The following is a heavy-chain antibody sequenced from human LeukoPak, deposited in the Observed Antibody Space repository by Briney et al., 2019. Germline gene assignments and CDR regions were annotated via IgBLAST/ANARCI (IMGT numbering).Heavy chain of an antibody. CDR3: ARDRRDGYNYVKAFDI. CDR2: ISSSGSTI. J-gene: IGHJ3*02. CDR1: GFTFSSYE. Sequence: GGSLRLSCAASGFTFSSYEMNWVRQAPGKGLEWVSYISSSGSTIYHADSVKGRFTISRDNAKNSLYLQMNSLRAEDTAVYYCARDRRDGYNYVKAFDIWGQGTMVTVSS. D-gene: IGHD5-24*01. V-gene: IGHV3-48*03.